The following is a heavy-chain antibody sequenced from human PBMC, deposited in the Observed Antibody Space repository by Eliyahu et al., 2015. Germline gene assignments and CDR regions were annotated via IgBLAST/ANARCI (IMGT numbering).Heavy chain of an antibody. Sequence: XVQLLESGGGLEQPGGSLGLXCAAXGFPFXNYALGWVGQAQGKGLGWVSGISGSGGSTSYADSVKGRFTISRDNSKNTLYLQMHSLRAEDTAVYYCAGRDQQLGARHFDYWGQGTLVTVSS. CDR3: AGRDQQLGARHFDY. V-gene: IGHV3-23*01. CDR2: ISGSGGST. CDR1: GFPFXNYA. J-gene: IGHJ4*02. D-gene: IGHD6-13*01.